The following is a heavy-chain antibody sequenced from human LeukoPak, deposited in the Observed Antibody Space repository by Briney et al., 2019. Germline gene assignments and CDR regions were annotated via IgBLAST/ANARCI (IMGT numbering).Heavy chain of an antibody. CDR1: GYTLTELS. CDR2: FDPEHGET. CDR3: ATRSPHSGYDSFDY. D-gene: IGHD5-12*01. J-gene: IGHJ4*02. V-gene: IGHV1-24*01. Sequence: ASVKVSCKVSGYTLTELSIHWVRQAPGRGLEWMGGFDPEHGETIYAQMIQGRVTMTEDTSADTAYIELTSLTSEDTVVYYCATRSPHSGYDSFDYWGQGTLVTVSS.